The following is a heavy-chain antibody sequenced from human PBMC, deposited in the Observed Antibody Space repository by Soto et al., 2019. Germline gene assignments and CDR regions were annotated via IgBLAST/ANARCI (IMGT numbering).Heavy chain of an antibody. J-gene: IGHJ4*02. V-gene: IGHV1-3*05. Sequence: QVQLVQSGAEEKKPGASVKVSCKASGYTFTSYAMHWVRQAPGQRLEWMGWINAGNGNTKYSQKFQGRVTITRDTSASTAYMELSILRSEDTAVYYCARSIGVVTALDYWGQGTLVTVSS. D-gene: IGHD2-21*02. CDR2: INAGNGNT. CDR1: GYTFTSYA. CDR3: ARSIGVVTALDY.